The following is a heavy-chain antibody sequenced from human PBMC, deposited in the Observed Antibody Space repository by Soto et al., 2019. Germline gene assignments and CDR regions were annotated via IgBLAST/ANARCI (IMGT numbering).Heavy chain of an antibody. D-gene: IGHD3-10*01. CDR3: ARGDRGGSGSTASYYYSGLDV. J-gene: IGHJ6*01. CDR2: VSAGGDMT. V-gene: IGHV3-23*01. Sequence: DVQLLESGGHLVQPGGSLRLSCAASGFTFSSYAMSWVRQAPGKGLEWVSSVSAGGDMTYYSDSVKGRFTISRDNSNNALFLRMNSLRIEDTALYYCARGDRGGSGSTASYYYSGLDVWGQGTTVTVS. CDR1: GFTFSSYA.